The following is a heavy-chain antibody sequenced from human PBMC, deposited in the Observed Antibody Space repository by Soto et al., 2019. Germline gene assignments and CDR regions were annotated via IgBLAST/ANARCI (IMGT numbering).Heavy chain of an antibody. J-gene: IGHJ3*02. Sequence: VKVSCKASGYTFTSYDINWVRQATGQGLEWMGWMSANSGNTNYAQKLQGRVTMTTDTSTSTAYMELRSLRSDDTAVYYCATLGRIGAPDAFDIWGQGTMVTVSS. CDR3: ATLGRIGAPDAFDI. V-gene: IGHV1-18*01. D-gene: IGHD2-15*01. CDR2: MSANSGNT. CDR1: GYTFTSYD.